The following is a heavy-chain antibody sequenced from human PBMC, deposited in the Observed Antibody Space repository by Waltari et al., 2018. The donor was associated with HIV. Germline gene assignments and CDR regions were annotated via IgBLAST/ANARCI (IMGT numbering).Heavy chain of an antibody. J-gene: IGHJ6*02. CDR3: ARLPRYYYYGLDV. V-gene: IGHV4-59*01. D-gene: IGHD3-10*01. CDR2: VFNNDTV. CDR1: GGPMFDYY. Sequence: QVQLEQSGPRLLKASETLSLTCNISGGPMFDYYWNWVRQAPGKGLEWIGYVFNNDTVKYMPSLNGRITIAVDMSQRQVSLHVASVTAADTAVYCCARLPRYYYYGLDVWGQATAVAVSS.